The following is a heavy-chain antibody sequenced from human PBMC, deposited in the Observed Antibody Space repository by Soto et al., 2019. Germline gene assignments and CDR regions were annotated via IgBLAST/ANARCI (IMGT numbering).Heavy chain of an antibody. CDR2: VYYSGST. CDR3: ARSPDSSGYVGMDV. D-gene: IGHD3-22*01. Sequence: HVQLQESGPGLVKPSETLSLTCTAAGGSISSYYWSWIRQPPGKGLAWIVYVYYSGSTNYNPSLKSRVTISVDTSKNQFALKLSSVTAADTAVYYCARSPDSSGYVGMDVWGQGTTVTVSS. CDR1: GGSISSYY. J-gene: IGHJ6*02. V-gene: IGHV4-59*01.